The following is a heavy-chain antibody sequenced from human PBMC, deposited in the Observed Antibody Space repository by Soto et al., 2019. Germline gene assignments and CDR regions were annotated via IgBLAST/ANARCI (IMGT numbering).Heavy chain of an antibody. Sequence: ASVKVSCKASGYTFTSYAMHWVRQAPGQRLEWMGWINAGNGNTEYSQKFQGRVTITRDTSAGTAYMELSSLRAEDTAVYYCARDQVVVVPAATNWFDPWGQGTLVTVSS. CDR2: INAGNGNT. CDR1: GYTFTSYA. CDR3: ARDQVVVVPAATNWFDP. V-gene: IGHV1-3*01. D-gene: IGHD2-2*01. J-gene: IGHJ5*02.